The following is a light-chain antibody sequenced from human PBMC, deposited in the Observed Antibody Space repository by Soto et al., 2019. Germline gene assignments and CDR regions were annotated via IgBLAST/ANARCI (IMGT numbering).Light chain of an antibody. J-gene: IGKJ4*01. CDR1: QSVSSY. CDR3: QQRSYWLT. V-gene: IGKV3-11*01. CDR2: DAS. Sequence: EIVLTQSPSTLSLSPVERATLSCRASQSVSSYLAWYQQKPGQAPRLLIYDASNRATGVPARFSGSGSGTDFTLTISSLEPEDFAVYYCQQRSYWLTFGGGTKVDIK.